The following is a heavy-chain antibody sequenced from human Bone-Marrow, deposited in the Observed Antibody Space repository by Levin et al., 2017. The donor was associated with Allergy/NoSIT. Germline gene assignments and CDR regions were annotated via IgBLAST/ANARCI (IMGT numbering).Heavy chain of an antibody. CDR2: VNPHNDDT. CDR3: ARDGSIDTSYVLPDY. Sequence: PGESLKISCKTSGYPFSGYYIQWVRQAPGQGLEWVGWVNPHNDDTNYAQNFQGRVAMTTDTSITTAYLELTRLTSDNPAVYYCARDGSIDTSYVLPDYWGQGTLVTVSS. V-gene: IGHV1-2*02. J-gene: IGHJ4*02. D-gene: IGHD2/OR15-2a*01. CDR1: GYPFSGYY.